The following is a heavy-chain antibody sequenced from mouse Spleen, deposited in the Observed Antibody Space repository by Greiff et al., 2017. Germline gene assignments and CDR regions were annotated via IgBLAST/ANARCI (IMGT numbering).Heavy chain of an antibody. D-gene: IGHD2-3*01. CDR3: ARGGWLLRRAMDY. V-gene: IGHV1-54*01. CDR2: INPGSGGT. CDR1: GYAFTNYL. J-gene: IGHJ4*01. Sequence: QVQLKQSGAELVRPGTSVKVSCKASGYAFTNYLIEWVKQRPGQGLEWIGVINPGSGGTNYNEKFKGKATLTADKSSSTAYMQLSSLTSDDSAVYFCARGGWLLRRAMDYWGQGTSVTVSS.